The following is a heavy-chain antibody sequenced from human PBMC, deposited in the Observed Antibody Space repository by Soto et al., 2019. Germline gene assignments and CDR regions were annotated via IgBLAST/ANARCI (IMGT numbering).Heavy chain of an antibody. D-gene: IGHD6-13*01. V-gene: IGHV4-31*03. CDR2: IYYRGNT. CDR1: PGSVSSDLFY. CDR3: ARSGYGSSDFDH. J-gene: IGHJ4*01. Sequence: KPSETLSLTCTVSPGSVSSDLFYWAWLRQHPGKGLEWIGHIYYRGNTYYRPSLKSRVSISIDTSQNQSSLRLNSVTAADTAVYYCARSGYGSSDFDHWGQGTLVTVSS.